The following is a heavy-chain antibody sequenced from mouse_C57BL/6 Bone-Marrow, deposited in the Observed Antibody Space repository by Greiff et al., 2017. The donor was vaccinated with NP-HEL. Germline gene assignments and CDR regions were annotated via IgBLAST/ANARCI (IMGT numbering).Heavy chain of an antibody. V-gene: IGHV1-26*01. Sequence: EVQLQQSGPELVKPGASVKISCKASGYTFTDYYMNWVKQSHGKSLEWIGDINPNNGGTSYNQKFKGKATLTVDKSSSTAYMELRSLTSEDSAVYYCASPRGTTKEYYFDYWGQGTTLTVSS. CDR1: GYTFTDYY. CDR2: INPNNGGT. CDR3: ASPRGTTKEYYFDY. J-gene: IGHJ2*01. D-gene: IGHD1-1*01.